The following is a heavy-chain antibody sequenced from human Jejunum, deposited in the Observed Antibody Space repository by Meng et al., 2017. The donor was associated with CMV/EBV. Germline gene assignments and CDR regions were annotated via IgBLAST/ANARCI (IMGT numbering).Heavy chain of an antibody. CDR1: GFTFSSYW. D-gene: IGHD1-14*01. Sequence: SRAASGFTFSSYWMSSVRQAPGKGLEWVANIKQDGSEKYYVDSVKGRFTISRDNAKNSLYLQMNSLRAEDTAVYYCARDHRGRPHDYWGQGTLVTV. CDR2: IKQDGSEK. V-gene: IGHV3-7*01. J-gene: IGHJ4*02. CDR3: ARDHRGRPHDY.